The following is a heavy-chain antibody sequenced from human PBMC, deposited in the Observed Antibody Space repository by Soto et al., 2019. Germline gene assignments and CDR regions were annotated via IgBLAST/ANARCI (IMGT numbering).Heavy chain of an antibody. J-gene: IGHJ4*02. D-gene: IGHD3-3*01. CDR1: GFSVSTSGAG. V-gene: IGHV2-5*02. CDR3: AHGGYDFWSGYPTSSFDY. Sequence: QITLKESGPTLVKPTQTLTLTCTFSGFSVSTSGAGVGWIRQPPGKALEWLALIYWDDDKRYSPSLKSRLTITKDTPKNQVALTMTNMDPVDTATYYCAHGGYDFWSGYPTSSFDYWGPGTLVTVSP. CDR2: IYWDDDK.